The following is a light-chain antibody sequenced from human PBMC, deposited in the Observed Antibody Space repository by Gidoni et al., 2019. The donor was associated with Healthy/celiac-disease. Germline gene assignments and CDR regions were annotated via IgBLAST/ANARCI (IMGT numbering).Light chain of an antibody. Sequence: EIVMTQSPATLSVSPGERATLSCRASQSVSSNLAWYQQKPGQAPRLLIYGASTRATGIPARFSGSGSWTEFTLTISSLQSEDFAVYYCQQYNNWPPGTFGQGTKVEIK. J-gene: IGKJ1*01. CDR2: GAS. CDR1: QSVSSN. CDR3: QQYNNWPPGT. V-gene: IGKV3-15*01.